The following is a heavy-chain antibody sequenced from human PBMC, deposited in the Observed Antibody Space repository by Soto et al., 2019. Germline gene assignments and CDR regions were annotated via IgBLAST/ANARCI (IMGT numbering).Heavy chain of an antibody. CDR3: ARASRSRQHYFDY. CDR2: IYHSGST. V-gene: IGHV4-4*02. Sequence: QVQLQESGPGLVKPSGTLSLTCAVSGGSISSSNWWSWVRQPPGKGLEWIGEIYHSGSTNYNPSLTSRVTISVDKSKNQFPLKLSSVTAPDTAVYYCARASRSRQHYFDYWGQGTLVTASS. D-gene: IGHD2-2*01. CDR1: GGSISSSNW. J-gene: IGHJ4*02.